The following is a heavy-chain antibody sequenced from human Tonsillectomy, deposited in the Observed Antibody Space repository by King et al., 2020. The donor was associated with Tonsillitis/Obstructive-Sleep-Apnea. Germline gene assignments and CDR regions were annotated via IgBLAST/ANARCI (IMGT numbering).Heavy chain of an antibody. J-gene: IGHJ4*02. CDR1: GGSFSGYY. D-gene: IGHD2-2*02. CDR2: ISHSGST. V-gene: IGHV4-34*01. CDR3: AREGAGDVVVPAAIHPFDY. Sequence: VQLQQWGAGLLKPSETLSLTCAVYGGSFSGYYWSWIRQPPGKGLEWIGEISHSGSTNYNPSLKSRVTISVDTSKNQFSLKLSSVTAADTAVYYCAREGAGDVVVPAAIHPFDYWGQGTLVTVSS.